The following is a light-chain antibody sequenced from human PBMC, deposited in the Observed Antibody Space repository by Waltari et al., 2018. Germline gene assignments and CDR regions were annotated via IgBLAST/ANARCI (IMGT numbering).Light chain of an antibody. V-gene: IGKV3-20*01. CDR1: QTVSNNL. Sequence: ELVLTQSPGTLSLSPGERASLSCRATQTVSNNLLAWYQQRPGQAPRLLIYGASNRATGIPDRFSGSGSGRDFTLTISRLEPEDFAVYYCQRYGSSPWVFTFGPGTKVAIK. J-gene: IGKJ3*01. CDR3: QRYGSSPWVFT. CDR2: GAS.